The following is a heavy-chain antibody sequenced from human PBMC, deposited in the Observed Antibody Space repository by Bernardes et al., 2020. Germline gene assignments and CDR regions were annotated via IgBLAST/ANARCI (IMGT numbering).Heavy chain of an antibody. CDR1: GFSFSDYR. D-gene: IGHD1-1*01. CDR3: ARDLEGE. V-gene: IGHV3-7*01. J-gene: IGHJ4*02. CDR2: IKHDGSEK. Sequence: GGSLRLSCAASGFSFSDYRMSWVRQAPGKGLEWVANIKHDGSEKYYVDSVKGRFTISRDNTKNLLYLQMNSLRAEDTSVYYCARDLEGEWGQGTLVTVSS.